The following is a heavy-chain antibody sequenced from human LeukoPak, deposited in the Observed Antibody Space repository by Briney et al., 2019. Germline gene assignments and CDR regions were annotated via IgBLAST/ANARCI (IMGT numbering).Heavy chain of an antibody. CDR2: ISSSGNYI. V-gene: IGHV3-21*01. CDR1: GLTFSSYR. Sequence: GGSLRLSCAASGLTFSSYRMNWVRQAPGKGVEWVSSISSSGNYIYYADSVKGRFTISRDNAKNSLYLQMNSLRAEDTAVYYCARSGGGMDDYWGQGTLVTVSS. J-gene: IGHJ4*02. D-gene: IGHD3-16*01. CDR3: ARSGGGMDDY.